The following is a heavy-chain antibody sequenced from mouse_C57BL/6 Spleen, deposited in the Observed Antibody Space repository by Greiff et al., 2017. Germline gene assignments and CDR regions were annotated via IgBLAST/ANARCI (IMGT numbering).Heavy chain of an antibody. CDR2: IDPETGGT. J-gene: IGHJ1*03. CDR1: GYTFTDYE. Sequence: VQLQESGAELVRPGASVTLSCKASGYTFTDYEMHWVKQTPVHGLEWIGAIDPETGGTAYNQKFTGKAILTADKSSSTAYMELRSLTSEDSAVYYCTRSGYGSSSYWYFDVWGTGTTVTVSS. D-gene: IGHD1-1*01. CDR3: TRSGYGSSSYWYFDV. V-gene: IGHV1-15*01.